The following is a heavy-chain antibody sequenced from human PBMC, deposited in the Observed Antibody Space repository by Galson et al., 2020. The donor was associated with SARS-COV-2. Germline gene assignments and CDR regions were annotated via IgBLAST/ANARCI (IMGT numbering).Heavy chain of an antibody. J-gene: IGHJ4*02. CDR1: GFTFPTVG. D-gene: IGHD5-18*01. CDR3: TTDGGAWIQQAPFDH. V-gene: IGHV3-15*07. CDR2: IKSRTDGGTT. Sequence: GESLKISCTASGFTFPTVGMNWVRQTPERGLEWVAHIKSRTDGGTTDYATKVKGRFTILRDDSENTLYLQMNSLKTEDTATYFCTTDGGAWIQQAPFDHWGRGTLVTVSS.